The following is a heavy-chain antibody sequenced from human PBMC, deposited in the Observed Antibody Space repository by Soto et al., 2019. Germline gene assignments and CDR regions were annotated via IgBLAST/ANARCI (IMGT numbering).Heavy chain of an antibody. V-gene: IGHV4-30-4*01. Sequence: SETLSLTCTVSGGSISSGGSYWGWLRQPPGKGLEWIGYMYYSGNTYFNPSLKSRVTLSVDTSKNQFSLNLSSVTAADTAVYYCVRYCSTTKCPFDYWGQGTLVTVSS. D-gene: IGHD2-2*01. J-gene: IGHJ4*02. CDR1: GGSISSGGSY. CDR2: MYYSGNT. CDR3: VRYCSTTKCPFDY.